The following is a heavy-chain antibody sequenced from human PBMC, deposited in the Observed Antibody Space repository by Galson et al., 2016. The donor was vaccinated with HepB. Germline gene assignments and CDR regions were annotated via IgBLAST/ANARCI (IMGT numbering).Heavy chain of an antibody. CDR2: IYYTGNT. CDR1: GVSVSSNNCY. V-gene: IGHV4-39*07. J-gene: IGHJ6*02. D-gene: IGHD1-7*01. Sequence: SETLSLTCTVSGVSVSSNNCYWGWIRQPPGKGLEWIASIYYTGNTFYNPSLKSRVTISLDTSKNQFSLKVRSVTAADTAVYFCARLGLNWNYEPFYYGMDVWGQGTTATVSS. CDR3: ARLGLNWNYEPFYYGMDV.